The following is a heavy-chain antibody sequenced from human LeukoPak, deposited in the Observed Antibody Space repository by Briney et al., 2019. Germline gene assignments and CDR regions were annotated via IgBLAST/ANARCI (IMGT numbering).Heavy chain of an antibody. V-gene: IGHV4-34*01. Sequence: SETLSLTCAVYGGSFSVYYWSWIRQPPGKGLEWVGEINHSGSTNYNPSLKSRVTISVDTSKNQFSLKLSSVTAADTAVYYCARAGEDVVVPAATPTASFYFDYWGQGTLVTVSS. CDR1: GGSFSVYY. CDR2: INHSGST. CDR3: ARAGEDVVVPAATPTASFYFDY. D-gene: IGHD2-2*01. J-gene: IGHJ4*02.